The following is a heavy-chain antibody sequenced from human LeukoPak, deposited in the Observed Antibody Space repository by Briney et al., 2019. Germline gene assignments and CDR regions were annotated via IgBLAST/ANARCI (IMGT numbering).Heavy chain of an antibody. Sequence: GGSLRLSRAASGFTFSSYWMSWVRQAPGKGLEWVANIKQDGSEKYYVDSVKGRFTISRDNAKNSLYLQMNSLRAEDTAVYYCARGARGGDFKNWGQGTLVTVSS. CDR3: ARGARGGDFKN. V-gene: IGHV3-7*01. J-gene: IGHJ1*01. CDR2: IKQDGSEK. CDR1: GFTFSSYW. D-gene: IGHD2-21*01.